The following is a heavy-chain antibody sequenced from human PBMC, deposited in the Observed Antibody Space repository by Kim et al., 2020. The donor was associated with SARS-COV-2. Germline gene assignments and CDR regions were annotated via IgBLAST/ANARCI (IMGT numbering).Heavy chain of an antibody. D-gene: IGHD3-22*01. Sequence: GRFTISRDTSKNPLYLQMNSLRAEDTAVYYCAKARYYDSSGYLHYYGMDVWGQGTTVTVSS. J-gene: IGHJ6*02. V-gene: IGHV3-30*02. CDR3: AKARYYDSSGYLHYYGMDV.